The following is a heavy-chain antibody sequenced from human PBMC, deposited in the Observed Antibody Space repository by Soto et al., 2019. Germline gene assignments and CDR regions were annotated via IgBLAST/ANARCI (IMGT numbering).Heavy chain of an antibody. CDR3: ARDKTVTPLSTDAFDI. Sequence: SVKVSCKASGGTFSSYTISWVRHAPGQGLEWMGRIIPILGIANYAQKFQGRVTITADKSTSTAYMELSSLRSEDTAVYYCARDKTVTPLSTDAFDIWGQGTMVTVSS. J-gene: IGHJ3*02. D-gene: IGHD4-17*01. CDR1: GGTFSSYT. V-gene: IGHV1-69*04. CDR2: IIPILGIA.